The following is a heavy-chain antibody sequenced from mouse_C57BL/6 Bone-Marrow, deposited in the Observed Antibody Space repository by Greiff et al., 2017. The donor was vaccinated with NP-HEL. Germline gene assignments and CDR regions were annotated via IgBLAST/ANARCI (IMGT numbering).Heavy chain of an antibody. CDR3: ARVAGYYGFLFDY. CDR2: INPNYGTT. J-gene: IGHJ2*01. V-gene: IGHV1-39*01. D-gene: IGHD2-3*01. CDR1: GYSFTDYN. Sequence: VHVKQSGPELVKPGASVKISCKASGYSFTDYNMNWVKQSNGKSLEWIGVINPNYGTTSYNQKFKGKATLTVYQSSSTAYMQLNSLTSEDSAVYYCARVAGYYGFLFDYWGQGTTLTVSS.